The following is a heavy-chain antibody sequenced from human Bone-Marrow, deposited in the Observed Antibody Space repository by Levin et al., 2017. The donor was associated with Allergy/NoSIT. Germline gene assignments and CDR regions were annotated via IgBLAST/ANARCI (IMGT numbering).Heavy chain of an antibody. D-gene: IGHD2-15*01. Sequence: KSGGSLRLSCAASGFTFSSYAMSWVRQAPGKGLEWVSSIGSTGSYYADSVRGRFTISRDNAKNLVYLQMNSLRAEDTALYYCSRGGITPDYWGQGTLVTVSS. J-gene: IGHJ4*02. V-gene: IGHV3-21*01. CDR3: SRGGITPDY. CDR1: GFTFSSYA. CDR2: IGSTGS.